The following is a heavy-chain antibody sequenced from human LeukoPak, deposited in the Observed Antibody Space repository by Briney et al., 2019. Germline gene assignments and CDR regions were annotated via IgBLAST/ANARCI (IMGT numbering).Heavy chain of an antibody. CDR3: ARDSGSGGLRD. CDR1: GFTFSSYA. J-gene: IGHJ4*02. D-gene: IGHD6-25*01. Sequence: GGSLRLSCAASGFTFSSYAMHWVRQAPGKGLEWVAVISYDGSNKYYADSVKGRFTISRDNSKNTLYLQMNSLRAEDTAVYYCARDSGSGGLRDWGQGTLVTVSS. CDR2: ISYDGSNK. V-gene: IGHV3-30-3*01.